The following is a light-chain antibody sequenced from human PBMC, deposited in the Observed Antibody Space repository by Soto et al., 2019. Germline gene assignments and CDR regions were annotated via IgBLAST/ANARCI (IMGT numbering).Light chain of an antibody. CDR1: QIVRSSS. Sequence: EVVLTQSPGTLSLSPGERATLSCRAIQIVRSSSLAWYQQKPGQAPRLLIYGASSRATGIPDRFSGSVSGTDFTLTISRLEPEDFAVYYCQQYDNSPPYTFGQGTKLEI. CDR2: GAS. J-gene: IGKJ2*01. V-gene: IGKV3-20*01. CDR3: QQYDNSPPYT.